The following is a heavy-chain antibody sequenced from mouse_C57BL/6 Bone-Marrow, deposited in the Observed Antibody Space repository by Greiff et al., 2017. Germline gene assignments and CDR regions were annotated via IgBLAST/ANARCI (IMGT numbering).Heavy chain of an antibody. CDR1: GYTFTSYW. D-gene: IGHD1-1*01. Sequence: QVQLQQPGAELVRPGSSVKLSCKASGYTFTSYWLHWVKQRPIQGLEWIGNIDPSDSETHYNQKFKDKATLTVDKSSSTAYMQLSSLTSEDSAVYYCARPTTVVGHWYFDVWGTGTTVTVSS. CDR2: IDPSDSET. V-gene: IGHV1-52*01. J-gene: IGHJ1*03. CDR3: ARPTTVVGHWYFDV.